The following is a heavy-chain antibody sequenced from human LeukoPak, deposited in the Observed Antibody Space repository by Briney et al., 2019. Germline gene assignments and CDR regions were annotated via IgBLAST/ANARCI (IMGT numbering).Heavy chain of an antibody. V-gene: IGHV4-30-4*08. Sequence: SETLSLTCAVYGGSFSGYYWSWIRQPPGKGLEWIGYIYYSGSTYYNPSLKSRLTISVDTSKNQFSLKLSSVTAADTAVYYCARARGSSGYYTGFDYWGQGTLVTVSS. CDR3: ARARGSSGYYTGFDY. D-gene: IGHD3-22*01. J-gene: IGHJ4*02. CDR2: IYYSGST. CDR1: GGSFSGYY.